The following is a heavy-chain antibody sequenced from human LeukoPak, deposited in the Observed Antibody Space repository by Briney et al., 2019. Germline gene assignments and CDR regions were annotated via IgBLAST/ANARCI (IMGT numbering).Heavy chain of an antibody. V-gene: IGHV4-34*01. CDR1: GGSISGYY. CDR2: INHSGST. D-gene: IGHD3-10*01. CDR3: ARPTRKYYYGSGSPWNY. Sequence: PSETLSLTCSVSGGSISGYYWSWIRQPPGKGLEWIGEINHSGSTNYNPSLKSRVTISVDTSKNQFSLKLSSVTAADTAVYYCARPTRKYYYGSGSPWNYWGQGTLVTVSS. J-gene: IGHJ4*02.